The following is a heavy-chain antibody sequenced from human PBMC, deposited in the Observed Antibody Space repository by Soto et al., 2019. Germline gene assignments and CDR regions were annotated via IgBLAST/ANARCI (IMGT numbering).Heavy chain of an antibody. V-gene: IGHV3-30*14. Sequence: GGSLRLSCAASGFTFSTYAMHWVRQAPGKGLEWVAVISNDGSRKYYVDSVKGRFSISRDNANNSLYLQMNSVRVGDTGVYYCARAIGGDCQFDYWGQGILVTVSS. CDR3: ARAIGGDCQFDY. CDR2: ISNDGSRK. J-gene: IGHJ4*02. D-gene: IGHD2-21*02. CDR1: GFTFSTYA.